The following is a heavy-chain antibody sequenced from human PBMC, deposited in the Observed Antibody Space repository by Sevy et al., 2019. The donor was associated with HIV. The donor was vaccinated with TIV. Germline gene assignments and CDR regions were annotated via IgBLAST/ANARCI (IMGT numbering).Heavy chain of an antibody. CDR1: GFTFSKYW. D-gene: IGHD1-7*01. CDR2: IKQDAGQK. V-gene: IGHV3-7*01. CDR3: ARDDENYYFHY. J-gene: IGHJ4*02. Sequence: GGSLRLSCAASGFTFSKYWMGWVRQAPGKGLEGVANIKQDAGQKYYVDSVKGRLTISRDNAKNLLYLQMNSLRAEDTAVYFCARDDENYYFHYWGQGTLVTVSS.